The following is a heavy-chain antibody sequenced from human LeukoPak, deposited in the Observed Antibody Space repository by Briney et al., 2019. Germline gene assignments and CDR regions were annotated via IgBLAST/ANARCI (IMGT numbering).Heavy chain of an antibody. CDR2: IYTSGST. V-gene: IGHV4-4*07. Sequence: PSETLSLTCTVSGGSISSYYRSWIRQPAGKGLEWIGRIYTSGSTNYNPSLKSRVTMSVDTSKNQFSLKLRSVTAADTAVYYCARESIAVAGTLGYYYYYGMDVWGQGTTVTVSS. J-gene: IGHJ6*02. CDR1: GGSISSYY. D-gene: IGHD6-19*01. CDR3: ARESIAVAGTLGYYYYYGMDV.